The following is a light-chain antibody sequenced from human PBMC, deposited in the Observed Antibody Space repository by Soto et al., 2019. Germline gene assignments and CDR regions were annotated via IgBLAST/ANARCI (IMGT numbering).Light chain of an antibody. CDR3: QKYNRAHLT. CDR2: AAY. V-gene: IGKV1-27*01. J-gene: IGKJ4*01. CDR1: LPISNY. Sequence: DIQMTQSPSSLSASVGDRVTITCRASLPISNYLSWYQQKPGKIPNRLIYAAYTLPAGVLSRFSGSGSGTDVTLTISSLQPEDVAAYYCQKYNRAHLTFGGGTKVEIK.